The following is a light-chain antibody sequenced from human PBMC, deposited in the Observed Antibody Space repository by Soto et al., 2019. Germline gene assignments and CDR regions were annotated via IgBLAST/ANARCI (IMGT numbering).Light chain of an antibody. CDR2: AAS. V-gene: IGKV1-27*01. J-gene: IGKJ4*01. CDR3: QKYNSAPLT. CDR1: QDISNY. Sequence: DIQMTQSPSSLSASVGDRDTITCRASQDISNYLAWYQQKPGKVPKLLIYAASTLQSGVPSRFSGSGSGTDFTLTISSLQPEDVATYYCQKYNSAPLTFGGGTKV.